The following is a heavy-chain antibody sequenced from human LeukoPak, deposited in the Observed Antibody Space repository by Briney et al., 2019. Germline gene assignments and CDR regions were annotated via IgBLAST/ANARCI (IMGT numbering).Heavy chain of an antibody. V-gene: IGHV4-39*01. CDR2: IYYSGST. J-gene: IGHJ4*02. CDR1: GGSISSSSYY. Sequence: SETLSLTCTVSGGSISSSSYYWGWIRQPPGKGLEWIGCIYYSGSTYYNPSLKSRINISVDTSNNQFSPKLSFVTAPDTAVYYCWITFGGVIDEFDYWGQGTLVTVSS. D-gene: IGHD3-16*02. CDR3: WITFGGVIDEFDY.